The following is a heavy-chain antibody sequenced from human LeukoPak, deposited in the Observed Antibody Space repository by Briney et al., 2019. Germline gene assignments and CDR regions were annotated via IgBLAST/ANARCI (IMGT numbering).Heavy chain of an antibody. J-gene: IGHJ4*02. CDR3: ARASSTSGPTFDY. D-gene: IGHD6-19*01. Sequence: QSGGSLRLSCAASGFTFSTYRMNWVRQAPGQGLEWLSYINIDSSTISYTDSLKGRFTISRDNAKNSLYLQMNSLRDEETAVYYCARASSTSGPTFDYWGQGTLVTVSS. V-gene: IGHV3-48*02. CDR2: INIDSSTI. CDR1: GFTFSTYR.